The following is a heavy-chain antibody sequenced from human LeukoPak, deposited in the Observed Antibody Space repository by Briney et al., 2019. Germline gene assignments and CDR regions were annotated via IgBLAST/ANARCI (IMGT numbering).Heavy chain of an antibody. Sequence: GGSLRLSCAASGFTFSDYYMSWIRQAPGKGLEWVSYISSSGSTIYYADSVKGRFTISRDNAKNPLYLQMNSLRAEDTAVYYCARVALNYGGNSGAYYYYYYMDVWGKGTTVTVSS. CDR2: ISSSGSTI. CDR1: GFTFSDYY. D-gene: IGHD4-23*01. CDR3: ARVALNYGGNSGAYYYYYYMDV. V-gene: IGHV3-11*01. J-gene: IGHJ6*03.